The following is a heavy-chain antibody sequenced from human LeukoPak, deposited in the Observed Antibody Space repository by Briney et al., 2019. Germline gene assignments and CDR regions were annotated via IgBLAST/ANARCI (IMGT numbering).Heavy chain of an antibody. CDR3: ARASTAMVYGY. V-gene: IGHV3-74*01. CDR1: GFTFSSNW. Sequence: GGSLRLSCAASGFTFSSNWMHWVRQAPGKGLVWVSRINRDGSSTSYADSVKGRFTISRDNVKSTLYLQMNSLRAEDTAVYYCARASTAMVYGYWGQGTLVTVSS. CDR2: INRDGSST. D-gene: IGHD5-18*01. J-gene: IGHJ4*02.